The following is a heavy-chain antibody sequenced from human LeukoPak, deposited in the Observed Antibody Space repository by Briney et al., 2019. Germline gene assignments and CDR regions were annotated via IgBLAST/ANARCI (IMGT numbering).Heavy chain of an antibody. J-gene: IGHJ3*02. CDR1: GVTFSSCS. V-gene: IGHV3-48*04. CDR2: ISSSSSTI. CDR3: ARTRGIAVSATDAFDI. Sequence: GSLRLSCAASGVTFSSCSMNWVRQAPGKGLEWISYISSSSSTIYYADSVKGRFTISRDNAKNSLYLQMNSLRAEDTAVYYCARTRGIAVSATDAFDIWGQGTMVTVSS. D-gene: IGHD6-19*01.